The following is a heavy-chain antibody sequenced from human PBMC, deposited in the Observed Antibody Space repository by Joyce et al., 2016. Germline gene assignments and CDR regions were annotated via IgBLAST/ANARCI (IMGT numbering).Heavy chain of an antibody. CDR1: GGSINTYY. J-gene: IGHJ6*02. D-gene: IGHD2-2*01. CDR3: AGDRNEGYCTSVRCYYYYYSGMDG. Sequence: QVQLQESVPGLVKPSETLSLTCTVSGGSINTYYWSWIRQPPGKGMEWIGYISYRGTPNYAPSLKRRVTITVDTAKNQISLKVTSVTAADTAMYYCAGDRNEGYCTSVRCYYYYYSGMDGWGQGTTVTVSS. V-gene: IGHV4-59*01. CDR2: ISYRGTP.